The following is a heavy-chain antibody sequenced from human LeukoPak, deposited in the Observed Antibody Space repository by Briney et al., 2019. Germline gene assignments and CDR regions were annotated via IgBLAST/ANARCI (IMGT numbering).Heavy chain of an antibody. V-gene: IGHV1-69*02. CDR2: IVPMFGIP. CDR3: AIMGGSTTRAVDY. CDR1: GGTFNYYT. J-gene: IGHJ4*02. D-gene: IGHD2-8*01. Sequence: SVKVSCKASGGTFNYYTINWVGQAPGQGLEWMGRIVPMFGIPDYAQKFQGRVTLTADKSTSTAYMELSSLRSEDTAMYYCAIMGGSTTRAVDYWAQGTLVTVSS.